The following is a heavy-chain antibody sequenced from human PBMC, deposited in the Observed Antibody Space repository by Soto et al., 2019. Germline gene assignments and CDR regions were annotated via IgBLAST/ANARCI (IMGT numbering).Heavy chain of an antibody. Sequence: GGSLRLSCAASGFTFSNYATHWVRQAPGKGLEWVAVISFDGSNKYYADSVKGRFTISRDNSKNTLYLQMNSLRAEDTAVYYCARERSSWLRIFDFWGQGTLVTVSS. D-gene: IGHD6-13*01. V-gene: IGHV3-30-3*01. CDR3: ARERSSWLRIFDF. J-gene: IGHJ4*02. CDR1: GFTFSNYA. CDR2: ISFDGSNK.